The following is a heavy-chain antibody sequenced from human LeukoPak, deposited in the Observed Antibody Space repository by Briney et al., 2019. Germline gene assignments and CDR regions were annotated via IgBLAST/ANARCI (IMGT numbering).Heavy chain of an antibody. J-gene: IGHJ6*02. CDR1: GFTVSSNY. D-gene: IGHD2-2*01. CDR2: MYSGGST. CDR3: AREQVVVGRGYYGMDV. V-gene: IGHV3-66*01. Sequence: TGGSLRLSCAASGFTVSSNYMNWVRQAPGKGLEWVSVMYSGGSTFYGDSVKGGFTISRDNSMNTLYLQMNSLRVDDTAVYYCAREQVVVGRGYYGMDVWGQGTTVTVSS.